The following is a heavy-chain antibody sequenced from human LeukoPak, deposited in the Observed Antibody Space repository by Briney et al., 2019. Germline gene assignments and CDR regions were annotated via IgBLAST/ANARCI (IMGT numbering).Heavy chain of an antibody. CDR3: ARGYCSGGSCYGYGMDV. Sequence: PSESLSLTCAVSGGTISSGGYSWSLIRQPPGKGLEWIGYIYHGRSTYYNPSLKSRVTISVDRSKNQFSLKLSSVTAADTAVYYCARGYCSGGSCYGYGMDVWGQGTTVTVSS. D-gene: IGHD2-15*01. CDR2: IYHGRST. CDR1: GGTISSGGYS. J-gene: IGHJ6*02. V-gene: IGHV4-30-2*01.